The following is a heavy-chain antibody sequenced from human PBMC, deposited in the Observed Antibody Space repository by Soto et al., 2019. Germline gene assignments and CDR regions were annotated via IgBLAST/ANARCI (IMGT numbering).Heavy chain of an antibody. D-gene: IGHD6-13*01. J-gene: IGHJ5*02. Sequence: EVQLLESGGGLVQPGGSLRLSCAASGFTFSSYAMSWVRQAPGKGLEWVSAISGSGGSTYYADSVKGRFTISRDNSKNTMYLQMSSLRAEDTAVYYCAKDGGRQQLVRKWFDPWGQGTLVTLSS. CDR3: AKDGGRQQLVRKWFDP. V-gene: IGHV3-23*01. CDR2: ISGSGGST. CDR1: GFTFSSYA.